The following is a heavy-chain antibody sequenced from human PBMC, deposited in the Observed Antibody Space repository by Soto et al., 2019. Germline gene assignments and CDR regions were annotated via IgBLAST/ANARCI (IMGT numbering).Heavy chain of an antibody. J-gene: IGHJ6*02. CDR1: GFTFSDYY. V-gene: IGHV3-11*01. D-gene: IGHD6-13*01. Sequence: GGSLRLSCAASGFTFSDYYMSWIRQAPGKGLEWVSYISSSGSTIYYADSVKGRFTIPRDNAKNSLYLQMNSLRAEDTAVYYCAREGVSRIAAAGAYYYYGMDVWGQGTTVTVSS. CDR3: AREGVSRIAAAGAYYYYGMDV. CDR2: ISSSGSTI.